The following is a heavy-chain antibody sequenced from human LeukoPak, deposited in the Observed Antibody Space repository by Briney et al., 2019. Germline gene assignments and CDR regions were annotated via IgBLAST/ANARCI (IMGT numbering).Heavy chain of an antibody. J-gene: IGHJ4*02. Sequence: GASVKVSCKASGYTFTSYDINWVRQATGQGLEWRGWMKPNSGNTGYAQKFQGRVTMTRNTSISTAYMELSSLRSEDTAVYYCARGLTTEYSSSSLDFDYWGQGTLVTVSS. CDR1: GYTFTSYD. CDR3: ARGLTTEYSSSSLDFDY. CDR2: MKPNSGNT. V-gene: IGHV1-8*01. D-gene: IGHD6-6*01.